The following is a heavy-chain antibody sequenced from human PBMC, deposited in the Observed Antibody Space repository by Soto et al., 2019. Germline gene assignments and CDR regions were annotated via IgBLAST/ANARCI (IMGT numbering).Heavy chain of an antibody. Sequence: ASVKVSCKASDYTFISYGISWVRQAPGQGLEWMGWISVHNGNTNYPQKLQGRVSMTTNTSTNKAYMELRSLRSDDPAGYYCARDSVVWNGDDHYYYGLDVWGQGTTVTVSS. D-gene: IGHD1-1*01. J-gene: IGHJ6*02. CDR1: DYTFISYG. CDR2: ISVHNGNT. CDR3: ARDSVVWNGDDHYYYGLDV. V-gene: IGHV1-18*01.